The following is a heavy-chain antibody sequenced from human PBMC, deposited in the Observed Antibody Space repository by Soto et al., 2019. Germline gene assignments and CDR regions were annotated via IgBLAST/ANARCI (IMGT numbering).Heavy chain of an antibody. CDR1: GGTFRNYP. Sequence: QVQLVQSGTEIKKLGSSVKVSCKASGGTFRNYPINWVRQAPGQGLEWMGSIFPLTDMPDYAQNFQARLTISADKSTSTAYMELSSLTSDDTAMYFCARGPLVVLNYFESWGQGTLVTVSS. J-gene: IGHJ4*02. V-gene: IGHV1-69*02. CDR3: ARGPLVVLNYFES. CDR2: IFPLTDMP.